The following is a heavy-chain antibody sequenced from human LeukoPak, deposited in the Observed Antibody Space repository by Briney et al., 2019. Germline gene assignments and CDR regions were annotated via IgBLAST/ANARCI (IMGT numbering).Heavy chain of an antibody. CDR1: GYTFTDYY. CDR3: ARGRPGDDFDY. Sequence: ASVKVSCKASGYTFTDYYIHWVRQAPGQGLEWMGWINPNSGGTSYLQSFQGRVTMTRDTSISTAYMDLSRLRSDDTAVYYCARGRPGDDFDYWGQGTLVTVSS. J-gene: IGHJ4*02. D-gene: IGHD3-10*01. V-gene: IGHV1-2*02. CDR2: INPNSGGT.